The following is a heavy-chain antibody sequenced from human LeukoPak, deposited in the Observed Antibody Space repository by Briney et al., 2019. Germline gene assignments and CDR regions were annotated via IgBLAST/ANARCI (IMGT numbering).Heavy chain of an antibody. Sequence: ASVKVSCKASGYTFTSYDINWVRQATGQGLEWMGWINPNSGGTNYAQKFQGRVTMTRDTSISTAYMELSRLRSDDTAVYYCASLALIVGATNEGVGADYWGQGTLVTVSS. D-gene: IGHD1-26*01. J-gene: IGHJ4*02. CDR3: ASLALIVGATNEGVGADY. V-gene: IGHV1-2*02. CDR1: GYTFTSYD. CDR2: INPNSGGT.